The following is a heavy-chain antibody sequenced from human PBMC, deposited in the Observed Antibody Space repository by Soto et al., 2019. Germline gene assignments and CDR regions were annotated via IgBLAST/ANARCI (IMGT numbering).Heavy chain of an antibody. D-gene: IGHD3-22*01. Sequence: GESLKISCKGSGYRFTTYWIGWVRQMPGKGLEWMGIIYPGDSDTRYSPSFQGQVTISADKSISTAYLQWSSLKASDTAMYYCARPTYYYDSSGYWGPLGAFDIWGQGTTVTVSS. CDR2: IYPGDSDT. J-gene: IGHJ3*02. CDR3: ARPTYYYDSSGYWGPLGAFDI. CDR1: GYRFTTYW. V-gene: IGHV5-51*01.